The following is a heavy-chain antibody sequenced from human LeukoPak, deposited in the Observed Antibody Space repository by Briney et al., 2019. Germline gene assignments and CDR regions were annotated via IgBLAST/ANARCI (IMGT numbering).Heavy chain of an antibody. D-gene: IGHD3-22*01. CDR3: ARDLGRSGYYTVDAFDL. V-gene: IGHV3-21*01. CDR1: GFTFSTYT. CDR2: ISSSVSYT. Sequence: PGGSLRLSCAASGFTFSTYTMNCVRQAPGKGLEWVSSISSSVSYTYYPDSVKGRFTISRDNAKNSLFLQMNSLRAEDTAVYYCARDLGRSGYYTVDAFDLWGQGTLVTVSS. J-gene: IGHJ3*01.